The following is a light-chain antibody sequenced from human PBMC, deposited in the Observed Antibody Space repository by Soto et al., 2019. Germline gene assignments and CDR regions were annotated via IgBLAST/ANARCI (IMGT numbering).Light chain of an antibody. CDR3: QQRINWPPSWT. V-gene: IGKV3-11*01. CDR2: DAS. J-gene: IGKJ1*01. CDR1: QSVSSY. Sequence: EIVLTQSPATLSLSPGERATLSCRASQSVSSYLAWYQQKPGQAPRLLIYDASNRATGIPARLSGSGSGTDSTLTISSLEPEDFAVYYCQQRINWPPSWTFGQGTKVEIK.